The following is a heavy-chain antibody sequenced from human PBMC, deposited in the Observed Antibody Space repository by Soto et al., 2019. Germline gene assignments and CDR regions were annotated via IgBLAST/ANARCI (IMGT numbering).Heavy chain of an antibody. CDR2: ISNNSGTI. D-gene: IGHD2-2*01. Sequence: GGSLRLSCTASGFTFSDYSMNWVRQAPGKGLEWVSYISNNSGTIIYADSVQGRFTISRDNAKSTLYLQMNSLRAEDPAVYYCARGTRIIPAEADFDYWGKETLVTVSS. CDR1: GFTFSDYS. V-gene: IGHV3-48*04. J-gene: IGHJ4*02. CDR3: ARGTRIIPAEADFDY.